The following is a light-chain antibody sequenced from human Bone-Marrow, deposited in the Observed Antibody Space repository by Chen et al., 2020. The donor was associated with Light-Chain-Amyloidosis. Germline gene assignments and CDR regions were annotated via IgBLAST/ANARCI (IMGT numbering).Light chain of an antibody. CDR3: SSYTITTTLV. CDR2: EVT. J-gene: IGLJ1*01. Sequence: QSALTQPASVSGSPGQSITISCTGTSSYVGGDNHVSWDQQHPDKGPKLIIHEVTNRPSWVPDRFSGSKSDNTASLTISGLQTEDEADYFCSSYTITTTLVFGSGTRVTVL. V-gene: IGLV2-14*01. CDR1: SSYVGGDNH.